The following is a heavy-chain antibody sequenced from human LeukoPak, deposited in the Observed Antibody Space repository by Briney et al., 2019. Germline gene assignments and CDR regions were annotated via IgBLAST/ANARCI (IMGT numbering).Heavy chain of an antibody. CDR1: GFTFSNAW. V-gene: IGHV3-15*07. Sequence: GGSLRLSCAASGFTFSNAWMNWVRQAPGKGLEWVGRIKSKTDGGTTDYAAPVKGRFTISGDDSKNTLYLQMNSLKTEDTAVYYCTTGLMVRGLSLRDYWGQGTLVTVSS. CDR3: TTGLMVRGLSLRDY. J-gene: IGHJ4*02. CDR2: IKSKTDGGTT. D-gene: IGHD3-10*01.